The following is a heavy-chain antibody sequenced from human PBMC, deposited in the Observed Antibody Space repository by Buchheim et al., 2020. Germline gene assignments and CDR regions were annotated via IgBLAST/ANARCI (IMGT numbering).Heavy chain of an antibody. J-gene: IGHJ4*02. CDR2: ISYDGSNK. V-gene: IGHV3-30*18. CDR1: GFTFSSYG. D-gene: IGHD4-17*01. Sequence: QVQLVESGGGVVQPGRSLRLSCAASGFTFSSYGMHWVRQAPGKGLEWVAVISYDGSNKYYADSVKGRFTISRDNSKQTLYLQMNSLRAEDTAVYYCAKAISTVTNFDYWGQGTL. CDR3: AKAISTVTNFDY.